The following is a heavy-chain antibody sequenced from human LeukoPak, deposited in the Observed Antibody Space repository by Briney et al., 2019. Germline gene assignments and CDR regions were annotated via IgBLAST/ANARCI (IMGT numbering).Heavy chain of an antibody. J-gene: IGHJ4*02. Sequence: SVKVSCKASGGTFSSYAISWVRQAPGQGLEWMGGIIPIFGTANYAQKFQGRVTITTDKSTSTAYMELSSLRSGDTAVYYCAREVGATHFDYWGQGTLVTVSS. D-gene: IGHD1-26*01. CDR2: IIPIFGTA. CDR1: GGTFSSYA. V-gene: IGHV1-69*05. CDR3: AREVGATHFDY.